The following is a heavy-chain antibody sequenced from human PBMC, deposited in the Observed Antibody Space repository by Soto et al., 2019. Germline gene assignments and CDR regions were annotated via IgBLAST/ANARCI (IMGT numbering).Heavy chain of an antibody. CDR2: IYWDDDK. V-gene: IGHV2-5*02. CDR1: GFSLSTSGVG. D-gene: IGHD3-16*02. J-gene: IGHJ4*02. CDR3: AHSSNDYSYIWGSYRYCFDY. Sequence: QITLKESGPTLVKPTQTLTLTCTFSGFSLSTSGVGVGWIRQPPGKALEWLALIYWDDDKRYSPSLKSRLTITKDTPKNQVVLTMTNMDPVDTALYYCAHSSNDYSYIWGSYRYCFDYWGQGTLVTLSS.